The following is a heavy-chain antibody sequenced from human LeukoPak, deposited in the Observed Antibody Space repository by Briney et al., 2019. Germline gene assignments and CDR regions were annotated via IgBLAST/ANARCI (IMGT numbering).Heavy chain of an antibody. CDR2: IYASGST. CDR3: ARGEYCTSTSCHFDP. V-gene: IGHV4-61*02. CDR1: GGSVSSGTKY. J-gene: IGHJ5*02. Sequence: SETLSLTCTVSGGSVSSGTKYWSWIRQPAGRELEWIGRIYASGSTNYDPSLKSRVTISLDTSKNQFSLKLSSVTAADTAVYYCARGEYCTSTSCHFDPWGRGTLVTVSS. D-gene: IGHD2-2*01.